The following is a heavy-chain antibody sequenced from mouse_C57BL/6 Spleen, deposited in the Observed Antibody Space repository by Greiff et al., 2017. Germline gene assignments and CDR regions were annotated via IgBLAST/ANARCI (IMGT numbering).Heavy chain of an antibody. CDR1: GYTFTSYW. Sequence: QVQLQQPGTELVKPGASVKLSCKASGYTFTSYWMHWVKQRPGQGLEWIGNINPRNGGTNYNEKFKSKATLTVDKSSSTAYMQLRSLTSEDSSVXDCSRAAQVVFAYWGQGTLVTVSA. V-gene: IGHV1-53*01. CDR2: INPRNGGT. CDR3: SRAAQVVFAY. D-gene: IGHD3-2*02. J-gene: IGHJ3*01.